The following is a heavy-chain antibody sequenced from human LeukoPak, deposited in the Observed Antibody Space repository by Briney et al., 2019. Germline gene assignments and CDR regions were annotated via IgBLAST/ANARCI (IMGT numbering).Heavy chain of an antibody. Sequence: PVVLLSLSCAASGRTVGSSWMSWVRQAPGKGLEWVANINQDGSEQYYVDSVKGRFTISRDNAKSSLYLQMNSLRDEDTAVYYCVRGAGGMDYWGQGALVTVSS. CDR1: GRTVGSSW. CDR2: INQDGSEQ. V-gene: IGHV3-7*05. J-gene: IGHJ4*02. CDR3: VRGAGGMDY. D-gene: IGHD3-16*01.